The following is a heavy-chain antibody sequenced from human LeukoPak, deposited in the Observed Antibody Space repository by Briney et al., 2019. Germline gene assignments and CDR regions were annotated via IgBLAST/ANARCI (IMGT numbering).Heavy chain of an antibody. V-gene: IGHV4-39*01. J-gene: IGHJ3*01. D-gene: IGHD4-23*01. CDR1: GDSISSSNYY. Sequence: SETLSLTCIVSGDSISSSNYYWAWIRQPPGKGVEWIGSIYSSGSTYYNPSLKSRVTISVDTSKNQFSLKLSSVTAADTAVYYCARHSIGGNKDFDFWGQGTMVSVSS. CDR3: ARHSIGGNKDFDF. CDR2: IYSSGST.